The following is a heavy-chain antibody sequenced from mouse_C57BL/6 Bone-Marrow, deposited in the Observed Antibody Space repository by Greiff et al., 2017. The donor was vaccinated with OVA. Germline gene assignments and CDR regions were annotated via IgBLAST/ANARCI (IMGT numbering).Heavy chain of an antibody. D-gene: IGHD3-2*02. V-gene: IGHV1-50*01. Sequence: VQLQQSGPELVKPGASVKLSCKASGYTFTSYWMQWVKQRPGQGLEWIGEIDPSDSYTNYNQKFKGKATLTVDTSSSTAYMQLSSLTSEDSAVYYCARGQLRLRGFAYWGQGTLVTVSA. J-gene: IGHJ3*01. CDR1: GYTFTSYW. CDR3: ARGQLRLRGFAY. CDR2: IDPSDSYT.